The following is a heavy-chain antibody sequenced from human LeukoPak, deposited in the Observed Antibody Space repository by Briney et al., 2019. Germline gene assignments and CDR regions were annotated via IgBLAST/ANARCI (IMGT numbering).Heavy chain of an antibody. CDR1: GFTFSSYA. D-gene: IGHD1-26*01. V-gene: IGHV3-23*01. J-gene: IGHJ4*02. CDR2: ISGSGGST. Sequence: SGGSLRLSCAASGFTFSSYAMSWVRQAPGKGLEWVSAISGSGGSTYYADSVKGRFPISRDNSKNTLYLQMNSLRAEDTAVYYCAKDPPSGLHFDYWGQGTLVTVSS. CDR3: AKDPPSGLHFDY.